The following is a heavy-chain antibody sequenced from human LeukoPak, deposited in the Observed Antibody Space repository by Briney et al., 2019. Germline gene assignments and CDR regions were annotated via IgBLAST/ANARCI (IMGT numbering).Heavy chain of an antibody. Sequence: GGSLRLSCAASGITFSSYWMSWVRQAPGKGLEWVSSISSSSIYIYYADSLKGRFTISRDNAKNSLYLQMNSLRAEDTAVYYCARGRDGYNLVDAFDIWGQGIMVTVSS. J-gene: IGHJ3*02. CDR3: ARGRDGYNLVDAFDI. V-gene: IGHV3-21*01. CDR1: GITFSSYW. D-gene: IGHD5-24*01. CDR2: ISSSSIYI.